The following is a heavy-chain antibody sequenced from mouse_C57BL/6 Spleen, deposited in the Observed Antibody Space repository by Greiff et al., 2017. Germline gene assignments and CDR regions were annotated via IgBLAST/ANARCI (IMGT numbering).Heavy chain of an antibody. Sequence: VQLVESGPGLVQPSQSLSITCTVSGFSLTSYGVHWVRQSPGKGLEWLGVIWRGGSTDYNAAFMSRLSITKDNSKSQVFFKMNSLQADDTAIYYCAKDYDGGDYAMDYWGQGTSVTVSS. J-gene: IGHJ4*01. V-gene: IGHV2-5*01. CDR3: AKDYDGGDYAMDY. CDR2: IWRGGST. D-gene: IGHD2-4*01. CDR1: GFSLTSYG.